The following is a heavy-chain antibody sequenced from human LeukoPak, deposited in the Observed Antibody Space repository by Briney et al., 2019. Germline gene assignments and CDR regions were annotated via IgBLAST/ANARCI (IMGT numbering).Heavy chain of an antibody. Sequence: SETLSLTCTVSGGSISSGGYCWSWIRQHPGKGLEWIGYIYYSGSTYYNPSLKSRVTISVDTSKNQFSLKLSSVTAADTAVYYCARVHTVLELIDYWGQGTLVTVSS. CDR1: GGSISSGGYC. J-gene: IGHJ4*02. CDR3: ARVHTVLELIDY. CDR2: IYYSGST. V-gene: IGHV4-31*03. D-gene: IGHD1-26*01.